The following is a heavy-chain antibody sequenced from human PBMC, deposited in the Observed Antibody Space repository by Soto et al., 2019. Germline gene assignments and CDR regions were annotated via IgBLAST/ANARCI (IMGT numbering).Heavy chain of an antibody. Sequence: EVQLLESGGGLVLPGGSLRLSCAASGFIFSDYSMSWVRQAPGKGLEWVSGISGRGGSTYYADSVKGRFNISRDSSRNTLFLQMNSLRAEDTSLYFCARSSGDTWEQDYVDYWGQGTLVPVSS. J-gene: IGHJ4*02. CDR2: ISGRGGST. V-gene: IGHV3-23*01. CDR1: GFIFSDYS. D-gene: IGHD1-1*01. CDR3: ARSSGDTWEQDYVDY.